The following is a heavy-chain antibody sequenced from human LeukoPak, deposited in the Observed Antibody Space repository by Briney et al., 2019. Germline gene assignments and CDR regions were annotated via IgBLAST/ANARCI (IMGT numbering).Heavy chain of an antibody. V-gene: IGHV4-61*02. CDR1: GGSISSGSYY. J-gene: IGHJ4*02. CDR2: IYTSGST. CDR3: ARERYYYDSSGLLDY. Sequence: SETLSLTCTVSGGSISSGSYYWSWIRQPAGKGLEWIGRIYTSGSTNYNPSLKSRVTISVDTSKNQFSLKLSSVTAADTAVYYCARERYYYDSSGLLDYWGQGTLVTVSS. D-gene: IGHD3-22*01.